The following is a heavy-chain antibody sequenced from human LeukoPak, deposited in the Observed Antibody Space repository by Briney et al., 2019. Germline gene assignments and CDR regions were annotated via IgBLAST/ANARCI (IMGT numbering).Heavy chain of an antibody. CDR3: ARDRSIAARPGYFDY. CDR2: ISGSGGST. Sequence: GSLRLSCAASGFTFSSYAMSWVRQAPGKGLEWVSAISGSGGSTYYADSVKGRFTISRDNSKNTLYLQMNSLRAEDTAVYYCARDRSIAARPGYFDYWGQGTLVTVSS. CDR1: GFTFSSYA. J-gene: IGHJ4*02. V-gene: IGHV3-23*01. D-gene: IGHD6-6*01.